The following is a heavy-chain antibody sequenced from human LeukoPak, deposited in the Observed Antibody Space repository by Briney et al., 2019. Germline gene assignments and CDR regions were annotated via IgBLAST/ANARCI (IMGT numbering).Heavy chain of an antibody. CDR1: GFTFDDYA. D-gene: IGHD6-13*01. Sequence: GGSLRLSCAASGFTFDDYAMHWVRQAPGKGLEWASGISWNSGSIGYADSVKGRFTISRDNAKNSLYLQMNSLRAEDTALYYCAPRLWGIAAAGTGESDYCGQGTLATVSS. CDR3: APRLWGIAAAGTGESDY. CDR2: ISWNSGSI. V-gene: IGHV3-9*01. J-gene: IGHJ4*02.